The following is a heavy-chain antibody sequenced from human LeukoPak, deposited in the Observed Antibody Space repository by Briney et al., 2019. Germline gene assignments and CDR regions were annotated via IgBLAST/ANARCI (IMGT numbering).Heavy chain of an antibody. CDR2: ISGSGGST. V-gene: IGHV3-23*01. D-gene: IGHD6-13*01. Sequence: GGSLRLPCAASGFTFSSYAMSWVRQAPGKGLEWVSAISGSGGSTYYADSVKGRFTISRDNSKNTLYLQTNSLRAEDTAVYYCAKSTSWGIAAAGGYWGQGTLVTVSS. J-gene: IGHJ4*02. CDR1: GFTFSSYA. CDR3: AKSTSWGIAAAGGY.